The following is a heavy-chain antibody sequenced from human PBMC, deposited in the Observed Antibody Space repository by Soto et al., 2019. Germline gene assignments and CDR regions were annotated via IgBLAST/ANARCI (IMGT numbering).Heavy chain of an antibody. Sequence: ASVKVSCKGSGGTFSSYAISWVRQAPGQGLEWMGGIIPIFGTANYAQKFQGRVTITADESTSTAYMELSSLRSEDTAVYYCARXDYSLTAGTYYYYGMDVWGQGTTVTVSS. CDR1: GGTFSSYA. D-gene: IGHD4-4*01. J-gene: IGHJ6*02. CDR3: ARXDYSLTAGTYYYYGMDV. CDR2: IIPIFGTA. V-gene: IGHV1-69*13.